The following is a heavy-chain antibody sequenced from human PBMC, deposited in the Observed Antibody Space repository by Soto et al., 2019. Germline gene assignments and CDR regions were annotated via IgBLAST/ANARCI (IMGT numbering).Heavy chain of an antibody. D-gene: IGHD3-10*01. CDR2: FDPEDGET. CDR3: ATGTERLYPKTYYFEY. Sequence: ASVKVSCKVSGYTLTELSMHWVRQAPGKGLEWMGGFDPEDGETIYAQKFQGRVTMTEDTSTDTAYMELSSLRSEDTAVYYCATGTERLYPKTYYFEYWGQGTLVTVSS. V-gene: IGHV1-24*01. CDR1: GYTLTELS. J-gene: IGHJ4*02.